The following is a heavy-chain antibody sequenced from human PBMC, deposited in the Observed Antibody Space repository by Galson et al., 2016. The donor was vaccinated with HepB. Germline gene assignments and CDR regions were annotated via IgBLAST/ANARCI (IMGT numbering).Heavy chain of an antibody. CDR2: ISSHGDDQ. J-gene: IGHJ4*02. CDR1: GFTFANYA. D-gene: IGHD4/OR15-4a*01. V-gene: IGHV3-33*01. CDR3: VRGQLVRYFDF. Sequence: SLRLSCATSGFTFANYAIHWVRQVPGKGLEWVAFISSHGDDQEYVDSVKGRFTISRDKPTSTVSLQMNSMRADDTAVYYCVRGQLVRYFDFWGQGALVTVSS.